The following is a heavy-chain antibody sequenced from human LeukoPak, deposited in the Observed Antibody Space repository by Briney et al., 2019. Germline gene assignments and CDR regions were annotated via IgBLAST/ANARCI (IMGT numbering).Heavy chain of an antibody. CDR3: AKDLSEYSSSSPFDY. J-gene: IGHJ4*02. V-gene: IGHV3-23*01. D-gene: IGHD6-6*01. CDR1: GFTFSSYG. CDR2: ISGSGGST. Sequence: PGGSLRLSCAASGFTFSSYGMSWVRQAPGKGLEWVSAISGSGGSTSYADSVKGRFTISRDNSKNTLYLQMNSLRAEDTAVYYCAKDLSEYSSSSPFDYWGQGTLVTVSS.